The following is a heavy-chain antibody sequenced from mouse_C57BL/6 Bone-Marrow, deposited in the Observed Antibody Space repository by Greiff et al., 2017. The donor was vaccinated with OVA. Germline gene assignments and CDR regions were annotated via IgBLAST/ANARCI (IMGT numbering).Heavy chain of an antibody. V-gene: IGHV14-2*01. J-gene: IGHJ4*01. Sequence: EVKLMESGAELVKPGASVKLSCTASGFNIKDYYMHWVKQRTEQGLEWIGRIDPEDGETKYAPKFQGKATITADTSSNTAYLQLSSLTSEDTAVYYCASDHFSYAMDYWGQGTSVTVSS. CDR2: IDPEDGET. CDR1: GFNIKDYY. CDR3: ASDHFSYAMDY.